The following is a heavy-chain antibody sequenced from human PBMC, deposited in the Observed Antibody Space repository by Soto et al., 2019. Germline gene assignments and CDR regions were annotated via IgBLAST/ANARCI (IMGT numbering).Heavy chain of an antibody. Sequence: QEQLVHSGAEVKQPGASVRVSCKASGNTHTIYFIHWLRQARGQGLEWMGWINSVSGGTNYAHKLQGRVTMTRDTSTTTAFMELSGLRSDDTAVYLCARSGSYYAHWGQGTLVTVSS. CDR2: INSVSGGT. J-gene: IGHJ4*02. CDR3: ARSGSYYAH. CDR1: GNTHTIYF. V-gene: IGHV1-2*02. D-gene: IGHD3-10*01.